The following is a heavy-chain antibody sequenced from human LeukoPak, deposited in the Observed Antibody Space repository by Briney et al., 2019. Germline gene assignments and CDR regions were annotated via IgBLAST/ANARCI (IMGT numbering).Heavy chain of an antibody. CDR2: ISETSSFM. V-gene: IGHV3-21*05. Sequence: GGSLRLSCAASGFTFSSYSMNWVRQAPGKGLEWISYISETSSFMYYADSVKGRFTISRDSAKSSLYLQMDSLRAEDTAVYYCARDPYSGNYGAYYYYYMDVWGKGTTVTISS. CDR3: ARDPYSGNYGAYYYYYMDV. D-gene: IGHD1-26*01. J-gene: IGHJ6*03. CDR1: GFTFSSYS.